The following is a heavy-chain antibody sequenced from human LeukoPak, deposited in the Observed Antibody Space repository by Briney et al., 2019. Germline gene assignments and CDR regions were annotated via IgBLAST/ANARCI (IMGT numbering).Heavy chain of an antibody. CDR1: GFTFSSYG. V-gene: IGHV3-30*03. CDR3: ARDGGRNNDY. J-gene: IGHJ4*02. Sequence: GRSLRLSCAASGFTFSSYGMHWVRQAPGKGLEWVAVISYDGSNKYYADSVKGRFIISRDNAKNSLNLQMNSLRAEDTAVYYCARDGGRNNDYWGQGTLVTVSS. CDR2: ISYDGSNK. D-gene: IGHD3-3*01.